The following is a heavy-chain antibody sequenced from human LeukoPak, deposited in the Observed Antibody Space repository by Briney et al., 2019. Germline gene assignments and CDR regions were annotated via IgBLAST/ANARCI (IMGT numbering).Heavy chain of an antibody. Sequence: GGSLRLSCAASGFTFSTYQMHWVRQAPGKGLGWVAVISNVGSNEYYADSVKGRFTISRDNSKNTLYLQMDSLRVEDTALYYCAKDLSISTVTDYWGRGTQVTVSS. CDR3: AKDLSISTVTDY. J-gene: IGHJ4*02. CDR1: GFTFSTYQ. D-gene: IGHD4-17*01. V-gene: IGHV3-30*04. CDR2: ISNVGSNE.